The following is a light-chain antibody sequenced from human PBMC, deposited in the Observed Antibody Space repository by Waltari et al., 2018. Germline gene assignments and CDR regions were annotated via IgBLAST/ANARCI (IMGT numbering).Light chain of an antibody. CDR2: NVY. Sequence: QSALTQPASVSASPGQSTTIPCSGTSSDVGAYTYVSWYQLHPGQVPKLIIYNVYDRPSGAADRFSGSESGNTASLIISKVLPEDEADYSCCAYTRSDTVIFGGGTKLTVL. CDR1: SSDVGAYTY. J-gene: IGLJ2*01. V-gene: IGLV2-14*03. CDR3: CAYTRSDTVI.